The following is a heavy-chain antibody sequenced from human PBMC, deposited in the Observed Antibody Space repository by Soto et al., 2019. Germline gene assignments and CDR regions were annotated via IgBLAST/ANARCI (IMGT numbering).Heavy chain of an antibody. V-gene: IGHV1-18*01. CDR2: ISAYNGNT. Sequence: QVQLEQSGAEVKKLGASVKVSCKASGYTFTSYGISWVRQAPGQGLEWMGWISAYNGNTNYAQKLQGRVTMTTDTSTSTAYMELRSLRSDDTAVYYCARDLIPRSYHGSWHQPNFDYCGQGTLVTVSS. CDR1: GYTFTSYG. J-gene: IGHJ4*02. D-gene: IGHD3-10*01. CDR3: ARDLIPRSYHGSWHQPNFDY.